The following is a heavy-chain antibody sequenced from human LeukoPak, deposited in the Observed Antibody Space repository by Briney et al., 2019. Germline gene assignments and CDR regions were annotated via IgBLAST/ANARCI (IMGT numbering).Heavy chain of an antibody. V-gene: IGHV4-4*02. CDR1: GGSITQPTY. CDR2: VNLQGST. Sequence: PSETLSLTCGVSGGSITQPTYWTWVRQPPGKGLEWIGEVNLQGSTNYNPSLMGRVAISVDKSENHVSLQLTSVTAADTAVYYCAREGGPYRPLDYSGQGTLVTVSS. CDR3: AREGGPYRPLDY. J-gene: IGHJ4*02.